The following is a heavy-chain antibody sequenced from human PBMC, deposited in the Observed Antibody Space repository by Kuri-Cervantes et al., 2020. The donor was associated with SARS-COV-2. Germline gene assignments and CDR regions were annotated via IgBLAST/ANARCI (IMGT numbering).Heavy chain of an antibody. V-gene: IGHV3-23*01. CDR1: GFTFSSYA. CDR2: ISGSGGST. J-gene: IGHJ6*02. Sequence: GGSLRLSCAASGFTFSSYAMSWVRQAPGRGLEWVSAISGSGGSTYYADSVKGRFTISRDNSKNTLYLQMNSLRAEDTAVYYCAKADWANYCYYYGMDVWGQGTTVTVSS. CDR3: AKADWANYCYYYGMDV. D-gene: IGHD3-9*01.